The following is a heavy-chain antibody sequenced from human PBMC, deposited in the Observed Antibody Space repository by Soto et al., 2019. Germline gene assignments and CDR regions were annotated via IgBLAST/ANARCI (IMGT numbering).Heavy chain of an antibody. CDR2: IAVGSGYT. V-gene: IGHV1-58*01. Sequence: SVKVSCKVSGFTFTSSAFQWVRQARGQRLEWIGWIAVGSGYTNYAQRFQDRVTLTRDMSTATTYMELSRLTSEDTAIYYCAADATAWQQMVPSDYWGQGTLVTVSS. D-gene: IGHD2-8*01. CDR3: AADATAWQQMVPSDY. CDR1: GFTFTSSA. J-gene: IGHJ4*02.